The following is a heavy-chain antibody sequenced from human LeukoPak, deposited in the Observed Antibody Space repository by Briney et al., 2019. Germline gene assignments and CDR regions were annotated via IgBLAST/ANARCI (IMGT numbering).Heavy chain of an antibody. J-gene: IGHJ4*02. Sequence: GESLKIFCKGSGYSFTYYCDGRVRQMPGKGVEWMGLIYPADSDTRYSPSFQGQVTISADKSINTAYLQWSSLKASDTAMYYCARFWTGYSDYWGQGTLVTVSS. V-gene: IGHV5-51*01. D-gene: IGHD3/OR15-3a*01. CDR3: ARFWTGYSDY. CDR2: IYPADSDT. CDR1: GYSFTYYC.